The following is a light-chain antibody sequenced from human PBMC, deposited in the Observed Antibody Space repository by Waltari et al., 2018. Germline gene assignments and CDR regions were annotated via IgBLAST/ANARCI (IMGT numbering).Light chain of an antibody. CDR2: GIS. CDR1: QTIPRS. Sequence: DIQMTQSPSSLSASVGDRVTITCRASQTIPRSLNWYEQKPGKAPRLLSYGISSLQSGVPSRFSGSGSGTDFTLTISSLQPEDFATYYCQQTNSLPLTFGGGTKVDIK. CDR3: QQTNSLPLT. V-gene: IGKV1-39*01. J-gene: IGKJ4*01.